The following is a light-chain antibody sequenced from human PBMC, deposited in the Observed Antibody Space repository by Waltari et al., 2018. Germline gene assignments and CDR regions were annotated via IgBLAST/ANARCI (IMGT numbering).Light chain of an antibody. Sequence: QSVLTQPPTASGSPGQRVTISCSGSSSNIADESVKWYQHFPGTAPKLLIYRSYQRTSGVPDRFSGSKSGTSASLAISGLQSEDEADYYCATWDDSLNGVVFGGGTKLTVL. CDR2: RSY. CDR3: ATWDDSLNGVV. J-gene: IGLJ2*01. CDR1: SSNIADES. V-gene: IGLV1-44*01.